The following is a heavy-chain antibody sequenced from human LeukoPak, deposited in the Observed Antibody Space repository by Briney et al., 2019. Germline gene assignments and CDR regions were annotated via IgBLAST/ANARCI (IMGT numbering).Heavy chain of an antibody. Sequence: PSETLSLTCTVSGGSISSSNYYWGWIRQPPGKGLERIGSIYYSGSTYYSPSLKSRVTISVDTSKNQFSLKLSSVTAADTAVYYCALMYYSDSSGYYLGYYFDYWGRGTLVTVSS. V-gene: IGHV4-39*01. CDR1: GGSISSSNYY. CDR3: ALMYYSDSSGYYLGYYFDY. J-gene: IGHJ4*02. D-gene: IGHD3-22*01. CDR2: IYYSGST.